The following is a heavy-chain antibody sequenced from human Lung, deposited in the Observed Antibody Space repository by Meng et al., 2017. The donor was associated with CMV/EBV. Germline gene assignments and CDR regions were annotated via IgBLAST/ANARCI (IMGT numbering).Heavy chain of an antibody. J-gene: IGHJ4*02. CDR1: RNFFTRHA. CDR3: ARGGDYGDFHDPFDY. D-gene: IGHD4-17*01. V-gene: IGHV1-18*01. CDR2: ISADNQNT. Sequence: ASXXVSXKAPRNFFTRHAITWVRQAPGQGLEWMGWISADNQNTNLIQKFQGRITLTTDTSTSTAYMELRSLRSDDTAVYYCARGGDYGDFHDPFDYWGQGTXVNGAS.